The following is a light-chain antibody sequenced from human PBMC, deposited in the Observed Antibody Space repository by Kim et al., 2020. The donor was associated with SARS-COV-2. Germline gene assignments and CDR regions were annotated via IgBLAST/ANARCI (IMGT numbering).Light chain of an antibody. CDR3: NSRDSSGNHLV. V-gene: IGLV3-19*01. CDR2: GKN. J-gene: IGLJ2*01. Sequence: SSELTQDPAVSVALGQTVRITCQGDSLRSYYASWYQQKPGQAPVLVIYGKNNRPSGIPDRFSGSSSGNTASLTITGAQVEDEADYYCNSRDSSGNHLVFGGGTRLTFL. CDR1: SLRSYY.